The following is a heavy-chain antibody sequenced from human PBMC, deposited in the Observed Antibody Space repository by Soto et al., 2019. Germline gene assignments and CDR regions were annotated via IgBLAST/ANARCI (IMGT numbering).Heavy chain of an antibody. CDR2: INYSGCT. Sequence: QLQLQESGPGLVKPSETLSLTCSVSGDSISSSSYYWGWIRQPPGKGLEWIGTINYSGCTYYNPSLKVRVTISVVPPKNQGALEVSSVAAAGTAVYYCASLYGDYVPYWGQGILVGVSS. D-gene: IGHD4-17*01. CDR3: ASLYGDYVPY. J-gene: IGHJ4*02. CDR1: GDSISSSSYY. V-gene: IGHV4-39*01.